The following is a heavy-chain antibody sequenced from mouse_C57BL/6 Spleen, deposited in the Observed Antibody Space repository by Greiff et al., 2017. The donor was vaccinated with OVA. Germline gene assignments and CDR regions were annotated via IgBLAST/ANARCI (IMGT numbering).Heavy chain of an antibody. D-gene: IGHD1-1*01. Sequence: QVQLQQPGAELVRPGSSVTLSCKASGYTFTSYWMHWVKQRPIQGLEWIGNIDPSDSETHYNQKFKDKATLTVDKSSSTAYMQLSSLTSEDSAVYYCARNHYGSSYAMDYWGQGTSVTVSS. CDR2: IDPSDSET. CDR1: GYTFTSYW. J-gene: IGHJ4*01. V-gene: IGHV1-52*01. CDR3: ARNHYGSSYAMDY.